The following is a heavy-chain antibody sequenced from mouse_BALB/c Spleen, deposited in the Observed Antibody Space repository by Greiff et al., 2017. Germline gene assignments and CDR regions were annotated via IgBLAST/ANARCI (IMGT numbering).Heavy chain of an antibody. CDR1: GFTFSDYY. CDR3: ARDRAARATFAY. J-gene: IGHJ3*01. D-gene: IGHD3-1*01. CDR2: ISDGGSYT. Sequence: EVQLMESGGGLVKPGGSLKLSCAASGFTFSDYYMYWVRQTPEKRLEWVATISDGGSYTYYPDSVKGRFTISRDNAKNNLYLQMSSLKSEDTAMYYCARDRAARATFAYWGQGTLVTVSA. V-gene: IGHV5-4*02.